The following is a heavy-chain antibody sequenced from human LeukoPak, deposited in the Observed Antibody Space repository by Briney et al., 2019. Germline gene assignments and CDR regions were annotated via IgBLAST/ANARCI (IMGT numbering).Heavy chain of an antibody. Sequence: PSETLFLTCTVSGGSISSYYWSCIRQPPGKKLEWIGYIYYSGNTNYNPSLKSRVTISIDTSKNQFSLKVSSVTAADSAVYYCARVGDGNFDYWGQGTLVTVSS. V-gene: IGHV4-59*08. CDR2: IYYSGNT. CDR1: GGSISSYY. D-gene: IGHD3-16*01. CDR3: ARVGDGNFDY. J-gene: IGHJ4*02.